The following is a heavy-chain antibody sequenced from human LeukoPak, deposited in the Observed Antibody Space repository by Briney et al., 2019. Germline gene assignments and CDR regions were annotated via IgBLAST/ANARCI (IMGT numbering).Heavy chain of an antibody. CDR2: VYSGSST. Sequence: PGGSLRLSCAASGFTVSSNYMSWVRQAPGKGLEWVSVVYSGSSTNYADSVKGRFIISRDNSKNTLYLQMNSLRAEDTAVYYCARDTDYYGSGRNGYFDHWGQGTLVIVSS. J-gene: IGHJ1*01. CDR3: ARDTDYYGSGRNGYFDH. D-gene: IGHD3-10*01. V-gene: IGHV3-66*01. CDR1: GFTVSSNY.